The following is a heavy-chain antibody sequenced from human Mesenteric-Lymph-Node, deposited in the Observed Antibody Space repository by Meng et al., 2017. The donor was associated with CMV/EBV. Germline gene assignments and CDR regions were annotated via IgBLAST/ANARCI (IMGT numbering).Heavy chain of an antibody. CDR1: GFTFSDHY. CDR3: ARAVGKRGYTYGYLDY. D-gene: IGHD5-18*01. Sequence: LSLTCAASGFTFSDHYMDWVRQAPGKGLEWVGRTRNKANSYTTEYAASVNGRFTISRDDSKNSLYLQMNSLKTEDTAVYYCARAVGKRGYTYGYLDYWGQGTLVTVSS. V-gene: IGHV3-72*01. J-gene: IGHJ4*02. CDR2: TRNKANSYTT.